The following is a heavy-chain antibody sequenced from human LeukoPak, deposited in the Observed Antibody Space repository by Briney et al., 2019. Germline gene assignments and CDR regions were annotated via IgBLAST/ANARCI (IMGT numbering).Heavy chain of an antibody. D-gene: IGHD3-3*01. CDR2: IYYSGSA. Sequence: PSETLSFTCTVSGGSISSYYWSWIRQPPGKGLEWIGYIYYSGSANYSPSLKSRVIISVGTSRNQFSLKLSSVTAADTAVYYCARGAPSITIFGVVTRYLDYWGQGTLVTVSS. CDR3: ARGAPSITIFGVVTRYLDY. CDR1: GGSISSYY. J-gene: IGHJ4*02. V-gene: IGHV4-59*01.